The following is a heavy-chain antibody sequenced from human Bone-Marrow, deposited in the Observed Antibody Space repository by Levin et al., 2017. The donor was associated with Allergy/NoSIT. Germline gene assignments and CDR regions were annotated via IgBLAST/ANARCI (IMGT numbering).Heavy chain of an antibody. Sequence: SETLSLTCSVSGASINSDDSYWGWIRQPPGKGLQWMGYIFHRGAYYYNPSLNGRLTMSTDSSKNQFSLTLTSVTAADTAVYFCARDRGGGSYFDYWGQGMVVTVSS. CDR3: ARDRGGGSYFDY. D-gene: IGHD1-26*01. CDR2: IFHRGAY. V-gene: IGHV4-30-4*08. CDR1: GASINSDDSY. J-gene: IGHJ4*02.